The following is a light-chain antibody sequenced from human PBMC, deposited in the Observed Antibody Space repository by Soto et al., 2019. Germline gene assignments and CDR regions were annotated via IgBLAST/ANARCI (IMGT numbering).Light chain of an antibody. J-gene: IGKJ1*01. CDR1: QSILYSLNNKNY. Sequence: DIVMTQSPDSLAVSLGERATINCKSSQSILYSLNNKNYLAWYQQKPGQPPKLLIYWASTRESGVPDRFSGSGSGTYFTLTISSLQAEDVAVYYCQQEYSPWTFGEGTKVEIK. CDR3: QQEYSPWT. V-gene: IGKV4-1*01. CDR2: WAS.